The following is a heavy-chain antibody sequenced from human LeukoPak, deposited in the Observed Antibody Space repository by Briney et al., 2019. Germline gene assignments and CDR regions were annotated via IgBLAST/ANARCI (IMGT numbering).Heavy chain of an antibody. CDR3: ARQTYYYGSGPDAFDI. D-gene: IGHD3-10*01. CDR2: IYYSGST. Sequence: SETLSLTCTVSGGSISSSSYYWGWIRQPPGKGLEWIGSIYYSGSTYYNPSLKSRVTISVDTSKNQFSLKLSSVTAADTAVYYCARQTYYYGSGPDAFDIWGQGKMVTVSS. V-gene: IGHV4-39*01. CDR1: GGSISSSSYY. J-gene: IGHJ3*02.